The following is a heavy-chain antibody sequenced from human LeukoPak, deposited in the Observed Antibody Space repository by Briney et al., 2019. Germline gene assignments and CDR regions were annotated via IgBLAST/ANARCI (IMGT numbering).Heavy chain of an antibody. CDR3: ASRRERRASDAFAF. J-gene: IGHJ3*01. Sequence: GGSLRLSCAASGFTFSTYAMSWVRQDPAKGLEWVSAISGGGSSTYYADSVKGRFTISRDNSNNALYLQMNSLRAEDTAVYYCASRRERRASDAFAFWGQGTMVTVSS. V-gene: IGHV3-23*01. CDR2: ISGGGSST. CDR1: GFTFSTYA.